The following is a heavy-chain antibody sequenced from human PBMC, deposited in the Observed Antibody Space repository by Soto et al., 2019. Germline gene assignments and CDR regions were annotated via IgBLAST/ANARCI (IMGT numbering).Heavy chain of an antibody. CDR2: ISGSGGST. CDR1: GFTFSSYA. CDR3: AKDQGYCSGGSCYDRYY. V-gene: IGHV3-23*01. D-gene: IGHD2-15*01. Sequence: EVQLLESGGGLVQPRGSLRLSCAASGFTFSSYAMSWVRQAPGKGLEWVSAISGSGGSTYYADSVKGRFTISRDNSKNTLYLQMNTLRAEDTAVYYCAKDQGYCSGGSCYDRYYWGQGTLVTVSS. J-gene: IGHJ4*02.